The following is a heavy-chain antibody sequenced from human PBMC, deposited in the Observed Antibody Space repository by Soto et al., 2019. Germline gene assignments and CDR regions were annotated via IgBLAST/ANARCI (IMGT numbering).Heavy chain of an antibody. V-gene: IGHV4-30-2*01. CDR1: GGSISSGGYS. Sequence: QLQLQESGSGLVKPSQTLSLTCAVSGGSISSGGYSWSWIRQPPGRGLECIGYIYHRGSTYNNPSLKRRVTRSVGGSKTAWALKLSSVTAGDTAVYYGARVPGHWGQGTLVAVSS. J-gene: IGHJ4*02. CDR3: ARVPGH. CDR2: IYHRGST.